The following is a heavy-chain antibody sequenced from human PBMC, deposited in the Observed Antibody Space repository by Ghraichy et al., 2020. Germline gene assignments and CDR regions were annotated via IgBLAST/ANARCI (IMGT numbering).Heavy chain of an antibody. D-gene: IGHD2-2*01. CDR3: ARDWGPSSTSLDGMDV. V-gene: IGHV3-53*01. Sequence: LTCAASGFTVSSNYMSWVRQAPGKGLEWVSVIYSGGSTYYADSVKGRFTISRDNSKNTLYLQMNSLRAEDTAVYYCARDWGPSSTSLDGMDVWGQGTTVTVSS. CDR1: GFTVSSNY. CDR2: IYSGGST. J-gene: IGHJ6*02.